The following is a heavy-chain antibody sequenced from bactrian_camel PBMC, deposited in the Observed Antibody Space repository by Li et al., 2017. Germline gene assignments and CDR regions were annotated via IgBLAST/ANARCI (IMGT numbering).Heavy chain of an antibody. Sequence: HVQLVESGGASVQAGGSLRLSCAASGYTAKTCSWNWYRQFQGKGRELVSSLYANGGTYYHDSVKGRFTFAQANVENTNAVTLEMNSLKPEDTATYFCNVGLCGTWPPGQDNYWGHGTQVTVS. V-gene: IGHV3S9*01. D-gene: IGHD2*01. CDR3: NVGLCGTWPPGQDNY. CDR1: GYTAKTCS. J-gene: IGHJ4*01. CDR2: LYANGGT.